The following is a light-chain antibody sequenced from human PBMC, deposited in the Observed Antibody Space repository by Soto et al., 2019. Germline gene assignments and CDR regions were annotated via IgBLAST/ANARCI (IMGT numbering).Light chain of an antibody. J-gene: IGKJ1*01. CDR3: QQYNNWLRT. CDR1: QSVSSS. V-gene: IGKV3-15*01. Sequence: EMVMTQSPATLSVSPGERATLSCRASQSVSSSLAWYQQKPGQAPRLLIYGASTRATGIPARFSGSGSGTEFTLIISSLQSEDCAVYYCQQYNNWLRTFGQGTKVDIK. CDR2: GAS.